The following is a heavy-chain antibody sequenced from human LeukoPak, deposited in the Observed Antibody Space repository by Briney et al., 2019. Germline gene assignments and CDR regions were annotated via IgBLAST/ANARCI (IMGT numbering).Heavy chain of an antibody. J-gene: IGHJ4*02. CDR1: GYPFTTYD. CDR2: MDPNNENT. Sequence: ASVKVSCKASGYPFTTYDINWVRQATGQGLGWMGWMDPNNENTGFAQKFQGRVTITRNTSISTAYMELSSLTSEDTAVYYCATGGIAAAPPEYWGQGTLVTVSS. V-gene: IGHV1-8*03. D-gene: IGHD6-25*01. CDR3: ATGGIAAAPPEY.